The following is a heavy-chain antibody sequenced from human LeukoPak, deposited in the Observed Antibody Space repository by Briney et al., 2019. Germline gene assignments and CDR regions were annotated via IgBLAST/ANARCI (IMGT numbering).Heavy chain of an antibody. J-gene: IGHJ4*02. CDR3: ARAQQYGSGSYYGY. CDR2: IHYSGST. D-gene: IGHD3-10*01. Sequence: SGTLSLTCTVSGGSISSYYWSWIRQPPGKGLEWIGYIHYSGSTNYNPSLKSRVTISVDTSKNQFSLKLSSVTAADTAVYYCARAQQYGSGSYYGYWGQETLVTVSS. CDR1: GGSISSYY. V-gene: IGHV4-59*01.